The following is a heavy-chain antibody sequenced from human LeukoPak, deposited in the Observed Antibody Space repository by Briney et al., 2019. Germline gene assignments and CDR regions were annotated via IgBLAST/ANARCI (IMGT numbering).Heavy chain of an antibody. V-gene: IGHV3-48*01. Sequence: PGGSLRLSCAASGFTFSSYSMNWVRQAPGKGLEWVSYISSSSSTIYYADSVKGRFTISRDNAKNSLYLQMNSLRAEDTAVYYCARRSDIVATRYFDYWGRGTLVTVSS. CDR2: ISSSSSTI. D-gene: IGHD5-12*01. J-gene: IGHJ4*02. CDR1: GFTFSSYS. CDR3: ARRSDIVATRYFDY.